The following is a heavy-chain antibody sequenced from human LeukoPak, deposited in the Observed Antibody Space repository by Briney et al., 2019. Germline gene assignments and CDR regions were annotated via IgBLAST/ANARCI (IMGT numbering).Heavy chain of an antibody. V-gene: IGHV1-18*01. J-gene: IGHJ4*02. CDR1: GYTFTSYG. D-gene: IGHD3-9*01. Sequence: ASVKVSCKASGYTFTSYGISWVRQAPGQGLEWMGWISAYNGNTNYAQKLQGRVTMTTDTSTSTAYMELRSLRSDDTAVYYCARDLLYYDILTGPDYWGQGTMVTVSS. CDR3: ARDLLYYDILTGPDY. CDR2: ISAYNGNT.